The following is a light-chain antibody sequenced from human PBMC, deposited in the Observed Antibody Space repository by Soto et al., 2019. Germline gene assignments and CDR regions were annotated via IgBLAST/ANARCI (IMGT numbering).Light chain of an antibody. CDR1: QSVSSTY. CDR3: QQYGTSRHGT. V-gene: IGKV3-20*01. J-gene: IGKJ5*01. CDR2: GAS. Sequence: EIVLTQSPDTLSLSPGERATLSCRASQSVSSTYLAWFQQRPGQTPRLLISGASSRATGIPERFSGGGSGTDFTLTISRLEPEDFAVYYCQQYGTSRHGTFGQGTRLEIK.